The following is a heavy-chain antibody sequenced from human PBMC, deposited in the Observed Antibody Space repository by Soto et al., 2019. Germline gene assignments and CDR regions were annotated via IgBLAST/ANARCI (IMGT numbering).Heavy chain of an antibody. CDR1: GYTFTSYD. CDR3: ARVDSGGRSTD. V-gene: IGHV1-8*01. Sequence: QVQLVQSGAEVKKPGASVKVSCKASGYTFTSYDINWVRQATGQGLEWMGWMNPNSGTTGYAQKFQGRVTMTSNTSKSTAYRELSSLSSEDAGVYHCARVDSGGRSTDWGQGSRVTACS. J-gene: IGHJ4*02. CDR2: MNPNSGTT. D-gene: IGHD6-19*01.